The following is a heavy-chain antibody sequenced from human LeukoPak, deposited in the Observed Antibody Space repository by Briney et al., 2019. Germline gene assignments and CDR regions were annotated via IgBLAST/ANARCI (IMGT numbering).Heavy chain of an antibody. CDR1: GFTFSSYA. CDR3: AKGGTYYDFWSGPVYGMDV. CDR2: ISGSGGST. V-gene: IGHV3-23*01. Sequence: PGGSLRLSCAASGFTFSSYAMSWVRQAPGKGLEWVSAISGSGGSTYYADSVKGRFTISRDNSKDTLYLQMNSLRAEDTAVYYCAKGGTYYDFWSGPVYGMDVWGQGTTVTVSS. J-gene: IGHJ6*02. D-gene: IGHD3-3*01.